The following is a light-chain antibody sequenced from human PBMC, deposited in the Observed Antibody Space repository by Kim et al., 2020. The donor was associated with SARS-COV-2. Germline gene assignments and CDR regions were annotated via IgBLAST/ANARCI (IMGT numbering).Light chain of an antibody. J-gene: IGKJ3*01. Sequence: SPGERAAPSCRATQRISSSFLAWYKQKPGQAPRLLIYGTSSRATGIPDRFSGSGSGTDFTLTISRLEPEDFAVYYCQQYGSSPRTFGPGTKVDIK. CDR2: GTS. V-gene: IGKV3-20*01. CDR1: QRISSSF. CDR3: QQYGSSPRT.